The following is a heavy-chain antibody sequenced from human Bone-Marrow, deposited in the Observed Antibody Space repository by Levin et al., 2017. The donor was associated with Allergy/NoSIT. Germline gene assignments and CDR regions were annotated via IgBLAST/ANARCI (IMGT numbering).Heavy chain of an antibody. V-gene: IGHV4-34*01. Sequence: SETLSLTCAVYGGSFSGYYWSWIRQPPGKGLEWIGEINHSGSTNYNPSLKSRVTISVDTSKNQFSLKLSSVTAADTAVYYCARGGWLVNYWGQGTLVTVSS. D-gene: IGHD6-19*01. CDR2: INHSGST. CDR3: ARGGWLVNY. CDR1: GGSFSGYY. J-gene: IGHJ4*02.